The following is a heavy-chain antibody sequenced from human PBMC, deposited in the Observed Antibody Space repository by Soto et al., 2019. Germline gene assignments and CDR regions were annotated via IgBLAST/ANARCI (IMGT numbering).Heavy chain of an antibody. CDR1: GFTFSSYA. V-gene: IGHV3-23*01. Sequence: GGSLRLSCAASGFTFSSYAMSWVRQAPGKGLEWVSAISGSGGSTYYVDSVKGRFTISRDNSKNTLYLQMNSLRAEDTAVYYCAKDANSGDYDSSGYYPGAFDIWGQGTMVTVSS. CDR3: AKDANSGDYDSSGYYPGAFDI. J-gene: IGHJ3*02. CDR2: ISGSGGST. D-gene: IGHD3-22*01.